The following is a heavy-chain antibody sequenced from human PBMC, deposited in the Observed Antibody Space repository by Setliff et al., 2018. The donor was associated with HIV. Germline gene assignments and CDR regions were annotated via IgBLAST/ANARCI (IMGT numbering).Heavy chain of an antibody. CDR3: ARDCRVGWVFTYGMDV. D-gene: IGHD6-13*01. V-gene: IGHV1-24*01. J-gene: IGHJ6*02. CDR1: GYTLTELS. CDR2: SDPEDGNK. Sequence: ASVKVSCKVSGYTLTELSMHWVRQAPGKGLEWMGGSDPEDGNKMYAQKLQGRVTMTEDTSTDTAYMELNSLRPEDTAVYYCARDCRVGWVFTYGMDVWGQGTLVTVSS.